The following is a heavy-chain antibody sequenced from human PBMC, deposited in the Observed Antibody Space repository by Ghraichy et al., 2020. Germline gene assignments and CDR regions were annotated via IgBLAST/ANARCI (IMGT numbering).Heavy chain of an antibody. D-gene: IGHD6-13*01. J-gene: IGHJ2*01. CDR2: INHSGST. V-gene: IGHV4-34*01. CDR3: ARGRGYSSSWYASGPHWYFDL. Sequence: SETLSLTCAVYGGSFSGYYWSWIRQPPGKGLEWIGEINHSGSTNYNPSLKSRVTISVDTSKNQFSLKLSSVTAADTAVYYGARGRGYSSSWYASGPHWYFDLWGRGTLVTVSS. CDR1: GGSFSGYY.